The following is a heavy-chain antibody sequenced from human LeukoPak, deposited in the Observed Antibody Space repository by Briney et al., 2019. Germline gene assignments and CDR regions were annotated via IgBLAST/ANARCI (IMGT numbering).Heavy chain of an antibody. D-gene: IGHD1-26*01. CDR2: INHSGST. V-gene: IGHV4-34*01. CDR3: ARGGYSGSYYGFDY. Sequence: KPSETLSLTCAVHGGSFSGYYWSWIRQPPGKGLEWIGEINHSGSTNYNPSLKSRVTISVDTSKNQFSLKLSSVTAADTAVYYCARGGYSGSYYGFDYWGQGTLATVSS. CDR1: GGSFSGYY. J-gene: IGHJ4*02.